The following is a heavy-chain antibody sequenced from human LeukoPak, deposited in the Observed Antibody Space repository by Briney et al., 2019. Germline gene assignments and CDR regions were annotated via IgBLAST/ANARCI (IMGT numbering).Heavy chain of an antibody. CDR3: ARDSGSGWPIDY. J-gene: IGHJ4*02. CDR2: IYHSGST. D-gene: IGHD6-19*01. V-gene: IGHV4-38-2*02. CDR1: GYSISSGYY. Sequence: PSETLSLTCAVSGYSISSGYYWGWIRQPPGKGLEWIGSIYHSGSTYYNPSLKIRVTLSVDTSKNQFSLKLSSVTAADTAVYYCARDSGSGWPIDYWGQGTLVTVSS.